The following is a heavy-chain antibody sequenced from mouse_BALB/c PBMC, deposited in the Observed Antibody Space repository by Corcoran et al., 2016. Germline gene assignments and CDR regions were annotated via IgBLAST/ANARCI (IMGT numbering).Heavy chain of an antibody. J-gene: IGHJ4*01. CDR2: INPYNGAT. CDR3: ARSLYGNGAMDY. CDR1: GYSFTGYY. Sequence: EVQLKQSGPELVKPGASVKISCKASGYSFTGYYMHWVKQSHVKSLEWIGRINPYNGATSYNQNFKDKASLTVDKSSSTAYMELHSLTSEDSAVYYCARSLYGNGAMDYWGQGTSVTVSS. D-gene: IGHD2-1*01. V-gene: IGHV1-26*01.